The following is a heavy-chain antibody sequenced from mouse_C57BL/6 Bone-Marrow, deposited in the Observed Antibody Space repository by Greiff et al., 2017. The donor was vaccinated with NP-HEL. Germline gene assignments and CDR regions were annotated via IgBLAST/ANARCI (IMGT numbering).Heavy chain of an antibody. D-gene: IGHD1-1*01. V-gene: IGHV1-62-2*01. CDR3: ARRVPYYYGSSNWYFDV. J-gene: IGHJ1*03. Sequence: QVQLKQSGAELVKPGASVKLSCKASGYTFTEYTIHWVKQRSGQGLEWIGWFYPGSGSIKYNEKFKDKATLTADKSSSTVYMELSRLTSDDSAVYFCARRVPYYYGSSNWYFDVGGTGTTVTVSS. CDR1: GYTFTEYT. CDR2: FYPGSGSI.